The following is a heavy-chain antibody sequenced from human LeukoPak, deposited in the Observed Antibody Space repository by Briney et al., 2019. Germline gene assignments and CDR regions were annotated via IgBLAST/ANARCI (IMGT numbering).Heavy chain of an antibody. V-gene: IGHV4-39*01. CDR2: IYSSVST. D-gene: IGHD1-26*01. CDR3: AYSGSYGHLGY. CDR1: GDSISSNAHY. Sequence: SETLSLTCTVSGDSISSNAHYWAWIRQPPGKGLEWIGSIYSSVSTYYNPSLKSRVTISVDTSKNQFSLRLSSVTAADTALYYCAYSGSYGHLGYWGQGIPVTVSS. J-gene: IGHJ4*02.